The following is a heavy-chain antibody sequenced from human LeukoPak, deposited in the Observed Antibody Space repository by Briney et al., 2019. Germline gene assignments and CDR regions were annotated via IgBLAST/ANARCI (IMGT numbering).Heavy chain of an antibody. J-gene: IGHJ4*02. V-gene: IGHV1-18*04. CDR3: ARGAGYTSSWYPPGVDY. D-gene: IGHD6-13*01. CDR2: ISAYNGNT. Sequence: ASVKVSCKASGYTFTSYGISWVQQAPGQGLEWMGWISAYNGNTNYAQKLQGRVTMTTDTSTSTAYMELRSLRSDDTAVYYCARGAGYTSSWYPPGVDYWGQGTLVTVSS. CDR1: GYTFTSYG.